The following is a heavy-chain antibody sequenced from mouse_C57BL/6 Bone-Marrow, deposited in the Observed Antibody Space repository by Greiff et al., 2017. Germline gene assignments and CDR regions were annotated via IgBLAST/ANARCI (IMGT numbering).Heavy chain of an antibody. Sequence: VQLQQPGAELVKPGASVKLSCKASGYTFTSYWMPWVKQRPGQGLEWIGMIHPNSGSTNYNEKFKSKATLTVDKSSSTAYMQLSSLTSEDSAVYCCAGYYSNYPFAYWGQGTLVTVSA. CDR2: IHPNSGST. CDR1: GYTFTSYW. D-gene: IGHD2-5*01. CDR3: AGYYSNYPFAY. V-gene: IGHV1-64*01. J-gene: IGHJ3*01.